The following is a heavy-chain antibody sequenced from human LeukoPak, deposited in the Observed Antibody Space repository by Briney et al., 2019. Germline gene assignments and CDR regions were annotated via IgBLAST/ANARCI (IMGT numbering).Heavy chain of an antibody. J-gene: IGHJ5*02. CDR1: GGSISSSGYY. CDR2: IYTSGST. CDR3: ARSPYSSSWYPFAP. D-gene: IGHD6-13*01. Sequence: SETLSLTCTVSGGSISSSGYYWSWIRQVAGKGLEWIGRIYTSGSTNYNPSLKSRVTMSVDTSKNQFSLKLTSVTAADTAVYYCARSPYSSSWYPFAPWGQGTLVTVSS. V-gene: IGHV4-61*02.